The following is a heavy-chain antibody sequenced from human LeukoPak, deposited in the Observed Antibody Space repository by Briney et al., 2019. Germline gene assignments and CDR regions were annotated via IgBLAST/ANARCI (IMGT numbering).Heavy chain of an antibody. CDR3: AKDKAWELLGTFDY. CDR2: ISGSGGST. CDR1: GFTFSSYA. V-gene: IGHV3-23*01. J-gene: IGHJ4*02. Sequence: PGGSLRLSCAASGFTFSSYAMSWVRQALGKGLEWVSAISGSGGSTYYADSAKGRFTISRDNSKNTLYLQMNSLRAEDTAVYYCAKDKAWELLGTFDYWGQGTLVTVSS. D-gene: IGHD1-26*01.